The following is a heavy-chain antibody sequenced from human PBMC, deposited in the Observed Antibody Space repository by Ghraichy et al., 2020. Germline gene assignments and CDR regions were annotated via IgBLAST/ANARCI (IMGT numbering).Heavy chain of an antibody. CDR2: INHSGST. CDR3: ARGLPFAAYYDYIWGSYRYTVDAFDI. J-gene: IGHJ3*02. CDR1: GGSFSGYY. V-gene: IGHV4-34*01. Sequence: SETLSLTCAVYGGSFSGYYWSWIRQPPGKGLEWIGEINHSGSTNYNPSLKSRVTISVDTSKNQFSLKLSSVTAADTAVYYCARGLPFAAYYDYIWGSYRYTVDAFDIWGQGTMVTVSS. D-gene: IGHD3-16*02.